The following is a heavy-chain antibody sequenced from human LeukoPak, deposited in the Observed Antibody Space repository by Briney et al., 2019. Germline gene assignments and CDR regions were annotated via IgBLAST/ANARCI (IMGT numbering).Heavy chain of an antibody. CDR1: GGYISSGDYY. Sequence: PSQTLSLTCTVSGGYISSGDYYWSWIRQPPGKGLEWIGYIYYSGSTYYNPSLKSRVTISVDTSKNQFSLKLSSVTAADTAVYYCAREERDSSGYYPGYWGQGTLVTVSS. CDR2: IYYSGST. CDR3: AREERDSSGYYPGY. D-gene: IGHD3-22*01. V-gene: IGHV4-30-4*01. J-gene: IGHJ4*02.